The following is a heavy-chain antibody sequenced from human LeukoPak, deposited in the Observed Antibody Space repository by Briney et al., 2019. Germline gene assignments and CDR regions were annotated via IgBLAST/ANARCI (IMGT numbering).Heavy chain of an antibody. CDR1: GYSFTSYW. Sequence: GESLKISCKGSGYSFTSYWIGWVRQMPGKGLEWMGWISAYNGNTNYAQKLQGRVTMTTDTSTSTAYMELRSLRSDDTAVYYCERDQITMVRGAATGDAFDIWGQGTMVTVSS. CDR3: ERDQITMVRGAATGDAFDI. V-gene: IGHV1-18*04. D-gene: IGHD3-10*01. J-gene: IGHJ3*02. CDR2: ISAYNGNT.